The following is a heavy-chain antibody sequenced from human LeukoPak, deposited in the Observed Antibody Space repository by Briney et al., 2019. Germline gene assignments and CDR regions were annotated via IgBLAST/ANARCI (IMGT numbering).Heavy chain of an antibody. J-gene: IGHJ4*02. CDR2: IYNSGST. Sequence: SSETLSLTCSVSGASISSYYWSWIRQPPGKGLEWIGNIYNSGSTSYNPSLKGRVTISVDTSKNQFSLKVSSVTAADTAVYYCARDSAIGRWGQGTLVTVSS. CDR1: GASISSYY. D-gene: IGHD3-10*01. CDR3: ARDSAIGR. V-gene: IGHV4-59*01.